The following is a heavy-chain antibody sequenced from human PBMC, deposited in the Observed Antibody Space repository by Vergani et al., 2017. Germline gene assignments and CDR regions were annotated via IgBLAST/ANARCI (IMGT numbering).Heavy chain of an antibody. J-gene: IGHJ6*03. V-gene: IGHV4-38-2*02. CDR3: VRVHCSSTSCFYYMDV. Sequence: QVQLQESGPGLLKPSETLSLTCTVSGYSISSGYYWGWIRQPPGKGLEWIGSISHSGYTFYSPSLKSRVSMSVDTSKNQFSLRVNSVTAADTAVYYCVRVHCSSTSCFYYMDVWGKGTTVTVSS. CDR1: GYSISSGYY. CDR2: ISHSGYT. D-gene: IGHD2-2*01.